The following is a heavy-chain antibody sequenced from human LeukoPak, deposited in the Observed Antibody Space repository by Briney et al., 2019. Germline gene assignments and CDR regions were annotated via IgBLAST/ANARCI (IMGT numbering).Heavy chain of an antibody. V-gene: IGHV3-33*01. CDR2: MWTDRSDK. D-gene: IGHD3-10*01. CDR3: ARGPYYNPSDAFDL. CDR1: GFIFRNFA. J-gene: IGHJ3*01. Sequence: GRSLRLSCAASGFIFRNFAMQWVRQAPGKGLEWVGVMWTDRSDKYYADSVKGRFTISRDNSRNALYLQMNSLRAEDTAVYYCARGPYYNPSDAFDLWGRGTVVTVFS.